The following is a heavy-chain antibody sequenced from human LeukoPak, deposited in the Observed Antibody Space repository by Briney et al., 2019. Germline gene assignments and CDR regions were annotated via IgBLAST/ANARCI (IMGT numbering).Heavy chain of an antibody. CDR2: ITSGGDYI. J-gene: IGHJ4*02. D-gene: IGHD3-9*01. CDR3: ARGHYDVLAASYKWTPDY. CDR1: GFTFSSYA. V-gene: IGHV3-21*01. Sequence: GGSLRLSCAASGFTFSSYAMSWVRQAPGKGLEWVSSITSGGDYIYYADSVKGRFTTSRDNTKNSLSLQLNSLRVEDTAVYYCARGHYDVLAASYKWTPDYWGQGTLVTVSS.